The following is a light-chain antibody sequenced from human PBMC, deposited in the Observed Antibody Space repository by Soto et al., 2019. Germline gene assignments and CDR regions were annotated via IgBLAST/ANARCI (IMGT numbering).Light chain of an antibody. Sequence: NVLTQSPGTLSLSPGDRATLFCRASQSVSSSSLAWYQQKPGQAPRLLMYGASSRATGIPDRFSGSGSGTDFTLTIRTLEPEDFAVYYCQQYGSSPRTFGQGTKVDIK. J-gene: IGKJ1*01. CDR1: QSVSSSS. V-gene: IGKV3-20*01. CDR3: QQYGSSPRT. CDR2: GAS.